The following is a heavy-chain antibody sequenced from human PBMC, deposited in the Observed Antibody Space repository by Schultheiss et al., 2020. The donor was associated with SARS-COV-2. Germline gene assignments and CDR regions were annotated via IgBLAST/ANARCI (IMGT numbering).Heavy chain of an antibody. V-gene: IGHV3-11*06. CDR1: GFTFDDYA. D-gene: IGHD2-21*02. J-gene: IGHJ4*02. CDR3: ARDSPSGGDWLSIWSVY. CDR2: ISSSSSYT. Sequence: GESLKISCAASGFTFDDYAMHWVRQAPGKGLEWVSYISSSSSYTNYADSVKGRFTISRDNAKNSLYLQMNSLRAEDTAVYYCARDSPSGGDWLSIWSVYWGQGTLVTVSS.